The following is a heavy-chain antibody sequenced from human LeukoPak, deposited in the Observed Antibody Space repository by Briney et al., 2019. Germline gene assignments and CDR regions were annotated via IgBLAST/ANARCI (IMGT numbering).Heavy chain of an antibody. CDR3: TRGKNWFDY. CDR2: INSDGSSI. V-gene: IGHV3-74*01. J-gene: IGHJ4*02. CDR1: EFAFSNYW. D-gene: IGHD1-1*01. Sequence: GGSLRLSCAASEFAFSNYWMNWVRQAPGKGLEWVSRINSDGSSISYADSVKGRFTISRDNAENTLYLQMNSLRPEDTAVYYCTRGKNWFDYWGRGTLVTVSS.